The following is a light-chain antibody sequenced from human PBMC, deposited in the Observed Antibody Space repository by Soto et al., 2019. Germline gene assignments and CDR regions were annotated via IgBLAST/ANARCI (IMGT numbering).Light chain of an antibody. CDR2: KAS. CDR1: QTISSW. J-gene: IGKJ2*01. CDR3: QHYNSYSEA. Sequence: DIQMAQSPYTLSGSVGDRVTITCRASQTISSWLAWYQQKPGKAPKLLIYKASTLKSGVPSRFSGSGSGTEFTLTISSLQPDDFATYYCQHYNSYSEAFGQRTRVDIK. V-gene: IGKV1-5*03.